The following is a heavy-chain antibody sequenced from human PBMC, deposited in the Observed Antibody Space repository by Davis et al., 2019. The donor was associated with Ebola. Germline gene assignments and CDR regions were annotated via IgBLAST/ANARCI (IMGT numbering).Heavy chain of an antibody. J-gene: IGHJ4*02. V-gene: IGHV4-59*01. CDR2: TYSSGSI. D-gene: IGHD4-17*01. Sequence: SETLSLTCTLSAGSTSVYSWNWIRQSPGKGLEWIGSTYSSGSINYNPSLKSRVTISVDTSKNQFSLELSAVTAADTAIYYCARGQTVRGFEYWGQGALVTVSS. CDR3: ARGQTVRGFEY. CDR1: AGSTSVYS.